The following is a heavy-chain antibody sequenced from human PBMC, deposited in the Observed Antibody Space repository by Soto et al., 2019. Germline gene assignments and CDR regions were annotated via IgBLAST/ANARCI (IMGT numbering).Heavy chain of an antibody. D-gene: IGHD5-18*01. CDR1: GGTFSSNA. CDR2: IIPIFGTA. Sequence: QVQLVQSGAEVKKPGSSVKVTCKASGGTFSSNAISWVRQAPGQGLELMGGIIPIFGTAHYAQKFQGRVTITAYESTSTASMELSSLKSEDTALYHGATGGRGYSSSPRFYFEFWGQGTMVNVS. V-gene: IGHV1-69*12. J-gene: IGHJ4*02. CDR3: ATGGRGYSSSPRFYFEF.